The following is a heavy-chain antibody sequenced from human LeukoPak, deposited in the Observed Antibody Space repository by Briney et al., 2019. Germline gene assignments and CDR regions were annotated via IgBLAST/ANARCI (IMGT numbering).Heavy chain of an antibody. V-gene: IGHV3-48*01. CDR3: ARGRYCSSTSCYTPEYFQH. CDR1: GFTFSSYS. D-gene: IGHD2-2*02. Sequence: PGGSLRLSCAASGFTFSSYSMNWVRQAPGKGLEWVSYISSSSSTIYYADSVKGRFTISRDNAKNSLYLQMNSLRAEDTAVYYRARGRYCSSTSCYTPEYFQHWGQGTLVTVSS. J-gene: IGHJ1*01. CDR2: ISSSSSTI.